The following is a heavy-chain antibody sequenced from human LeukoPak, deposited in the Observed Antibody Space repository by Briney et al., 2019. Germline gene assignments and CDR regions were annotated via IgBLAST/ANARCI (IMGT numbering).Heavy chain of an antibody. Sequence: SETLPLTCAVYGGSFSGYYWSWIRQPPGKGLEWIGEINHSGSTNYNPSLKSRVTTSVDTSKNQFSLKLSSVTAADTAVYYCAREGHRYCSGGSCYSGLGYWGQGTLVTVSS. V-gene: IGHV4-34*01. CDR3: AREGHRYCSGGSCYSGLGY. D-gene: IGHD2-15*01. J-gene: IGHJ4*02. CDR1: GGSFSGYY. CDR2: INHSGST.